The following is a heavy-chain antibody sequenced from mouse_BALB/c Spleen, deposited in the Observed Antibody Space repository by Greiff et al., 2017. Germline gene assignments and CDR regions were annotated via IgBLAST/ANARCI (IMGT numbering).Heavy chain of an antibody. CDR3: ARSDDGYYFDY. CDR2: ISTYYGDA. Sequence: VKLVESGAELVRPGVSVKISCKGSGYTFTDYAMHWVKQSHAKSLEWIGVISTYYGDASYNQKFKGKATMTVDKSSSTAYMELARLTSEDSAIYYCARSDDGYYFDYWGQGTTLTVSS. V-gene: IGHV1S137*01. CDR1: GYTFTDYA. D-gene: IGHD2-3*01. J-gene: IGHJ2*01.